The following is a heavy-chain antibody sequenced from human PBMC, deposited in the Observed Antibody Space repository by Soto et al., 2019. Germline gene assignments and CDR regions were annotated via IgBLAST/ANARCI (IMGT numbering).Heavy chain of an antibody. CDR3: TTDPSEYSSRYNWFDP. CDR1: GFTFSNAW. Sequence: GGSLRLSCAASGFTFSNAWMNWVRQAPGKGLEWVGRIKSKTDGGTTDYAAPVKGRFTISRDDSKNTLYLQMNSLKTEDTAVYYCTTDPSEYSSRYNWFDPWGQGTLVTVSS. CDR2: IKSKTDGGTT. D-gene: IGHD6-13*01. J-gene: IGHJ5*02. V-gene: IGHV3-15*07.